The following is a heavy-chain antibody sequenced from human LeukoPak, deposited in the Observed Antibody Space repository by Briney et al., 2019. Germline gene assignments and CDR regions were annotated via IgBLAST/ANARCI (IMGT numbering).Heavy chain of an antibody. CDR3: ARALDYDSLFYFDY. D-gene: IGHD3-22*01. CDR2: IYHSGNT. J-gene: IGHJ4*02. V-gene: IGHV4-38-2*02. CDR1: GYSISSGYY. Sequence: SETLSLTCTVSGYSISSGYYWAWIRQPPGKGLQWIGNIYHSGNTYYNPSLKSRVSISVDTSKNQFSLKLSSVTAADTAVYYCARALDYDSLFYFDYWGQGTLVTVSS.